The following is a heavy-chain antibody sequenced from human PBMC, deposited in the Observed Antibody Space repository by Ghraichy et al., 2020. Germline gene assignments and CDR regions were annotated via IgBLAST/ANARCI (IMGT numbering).Heavy chain of an antibody. CDR2: IYYSGST. D-gene: IGHD2-15*01. CDR3: AREGVVAATNSGMDV. Sequence: SATLSLTCTVSGDSISTYYWSWIRQPPGKGLEWIGYIYYSGSTNYNPSLKSRATTSVDTSKNQFSLKLTSVTAADTAVYYCAREGVVAATNSGMDVWGQGTTVTVSS. CDR1: GDSISTYY. V-gene: IGHV4-59*01. J-gene: IGHJ6*02.